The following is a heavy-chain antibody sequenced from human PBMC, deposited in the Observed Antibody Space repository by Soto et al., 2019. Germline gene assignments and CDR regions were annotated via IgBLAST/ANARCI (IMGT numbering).Heavy chain of an antibody. J-gene: IGHJ4*02. D-gene: IGHD5-18*01. CDR2: IFSNDEK. CDR3: ARKASEGGYSYGPFDY. CDR1: GFSLSTNGEG. V-gene: IGHV2-26*01. Sequence: SGPTLVNPTQTLTLTCTFSGFSLSTNGEGVSWIRQPPGKALEWLAHIFSNDEKSYSTSLKSRLTISKDTSKSQVVLTMTNMDPVDTATYYCARKASEGGYSYGPFDYWGQGTLVTAPQ.